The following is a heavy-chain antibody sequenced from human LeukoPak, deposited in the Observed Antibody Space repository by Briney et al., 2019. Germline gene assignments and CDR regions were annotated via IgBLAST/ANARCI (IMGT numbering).Heavy chain of an antibody. V-gene: IGHV3-7*03. CDR2: IKQDGSEK. Sequence: GGSLRLSCAASGFTFSGYWMRWVRQAPVKGLEWVANIKQDGSEKNYVDSVKGRFTISRDNAKNSLYLQMNSLRAEDTAVYHCASGLELDYWGQGTLVTVSS. CDR3: ASGLELDY. CDR1: GFTFSGYW. J-gene: IGHJ4*02.